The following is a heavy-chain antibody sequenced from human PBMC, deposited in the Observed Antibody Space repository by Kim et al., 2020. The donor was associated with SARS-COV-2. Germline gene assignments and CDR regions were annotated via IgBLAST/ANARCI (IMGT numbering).Heavy chain of an antibody. D-gene: IGHD3-10*01. CDR3: ARASYGLGSYYNDY. V-gene: IGHV3-72*01. J-gene: IGHJ4*02. Sequence: YAASVKGRFTISRDESKNSMYLQMNSLNTEDTAVYYCARASYGLGSYYNDYWGQGTLVTVSS.